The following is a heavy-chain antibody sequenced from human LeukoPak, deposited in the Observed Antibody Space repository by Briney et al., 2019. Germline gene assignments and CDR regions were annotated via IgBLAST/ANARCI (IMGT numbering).Heavy chain of an antibody. Sequence: PGGSLRLSCAASGFTFDDYAMHWVRHAPGKGLEWVPGISWNSGSIGYADSVKGRFTISRDNAKNSLYLQMNSLRAEDTALYYCAKDIGYDSRKYYFDYWGQGTLVTVSS. J-gene: IGHJ4*02. CDR2: ISWNSGSI. CDR3: AKDIGYDSRKYYFDY. V-gene: IGHV3-9*01. CDR1: GFTFDDYA. D-gene: IGHD3-22*01.